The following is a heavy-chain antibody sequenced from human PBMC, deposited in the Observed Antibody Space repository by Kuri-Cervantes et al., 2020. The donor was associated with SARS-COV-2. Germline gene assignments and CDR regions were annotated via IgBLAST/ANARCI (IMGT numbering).Heavy chain of an antibody. CDR2: IYDSGST. D-gene: IGHD3-22*01. J-gene: IGHJ4*02. CDR1: GGSISSSGYY. CDR3: ARDPNYYDSSGYYYFDY. Sequence: SETLSLTCTVSGGSISSSGYYWGWIRQPPGKGLEWIGNIYDSGSTYYNPSLKSRVTISVDTSKNQFSVKLSSVTAADTAVYYCARDPNYYDSSGYYYFDYWGQGTLVTVSS. V-gene: IGHV4-39*02.